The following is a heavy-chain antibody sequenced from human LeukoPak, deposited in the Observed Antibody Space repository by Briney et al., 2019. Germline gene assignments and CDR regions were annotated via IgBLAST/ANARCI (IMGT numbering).Heavy chain of an antibody. V-gene: IGHV1-46*01. D-gene: IGHD3-22*01. CDR2: INPSGGST. CDR1: GYTFTSYY. Sequence: ASVKVSCKASGYTFTSYYMHWVRQAPGQGLEWMGIINPSGGSTSYAQKFQGRVTMTRDTSTSTVYMELSSLRSEDTAVYYCARDRPYYYASSGYQNDYWGQGTLVTVSS. CDR3: ARDRPYYYASSGYQNDY. J-gene: IGHJ4*02.